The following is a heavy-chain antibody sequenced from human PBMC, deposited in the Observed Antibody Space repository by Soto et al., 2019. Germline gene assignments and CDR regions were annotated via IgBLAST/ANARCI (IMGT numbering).Heavy chain of an antibody. CDR1: GFTFSSYG. V-gene: IGHV3-33*01. CDR3: ARAGYSSSWIYYYYGMDV. CDR2: IWYDGSNK. J-gene: IGHJ6*02. Sequence: SLRLSCAASGFTFSSYGMHWVRQAPGKGLEWVAVIWYDGSNKYYADSVKGRFTISRDNSKNTLYLQMNSLRAEDTAVYYCARAGYSSSWIYYYYGMDVWGQGTTVTVSS. D-gene: IGHD6-13*01.